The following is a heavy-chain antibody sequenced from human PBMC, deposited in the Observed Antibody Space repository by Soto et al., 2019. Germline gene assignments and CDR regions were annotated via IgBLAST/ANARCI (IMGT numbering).Heavy chain of an antibody. D-gene: IGHD6-13*01. CDR2: IYYSGST. V-gene: IGHV4-59*01. CDR3: ARARGIAAAAYYYYGMDV. Sequence: LSLTCTVSGGSISSYYWSWIRQPPGKGLEWIGYIYYSGSTNYNPSLKSRVTISVDTSKNQFSLKLSSVTAADTAVYYCARARGIAAAAYYYYGMDVWGQGTTVTVSS. J-gene: IGHJ6*02. CDR1: GGSISSYY.